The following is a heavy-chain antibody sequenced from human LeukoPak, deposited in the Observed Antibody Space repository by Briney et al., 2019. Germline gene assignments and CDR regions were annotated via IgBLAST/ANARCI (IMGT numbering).Heavy chain of an antibody. CDR2: ISYDGSNK. D-gene: IGHD3-3*01. CDR3: AGSYFFPYYYYGMDV. Sequence: GSLRLSCAASGFTFSSYAMSWVRQAPGKGLEWVAVISYDGSNKYYADSVKGRFTISRDNSKNTLYLQMNSLRAEDTAVYYCAGSYFFPYYYYGMDVWGQGTTVTVSS. V-gene: IGHV3-30-3*01. J-gene: IGHJ6*02. CDR1: GFTFSSYA.